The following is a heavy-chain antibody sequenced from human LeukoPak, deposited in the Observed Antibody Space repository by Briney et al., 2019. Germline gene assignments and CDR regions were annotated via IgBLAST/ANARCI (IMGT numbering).Heavy chain of an antibody. Sequence: GGSLRLSCAASGFTFSSYTMSWVRQAPGKGLEWVSAISGNSGNTYYADSVKGRFTISRDNSKNTLYLQINSLRAEDTAVYYCAKAARPTTSYFDYWGQGTLVTVSS. CDR2: ISGNSGNT. CDR3: AKAARPTTSYFDY. J-gene: IGHJ4*02. CDR1: GFTFSSYT. D-gene: IGHD2/OR15-2a*01. V-gene: IGHV3-23*01.